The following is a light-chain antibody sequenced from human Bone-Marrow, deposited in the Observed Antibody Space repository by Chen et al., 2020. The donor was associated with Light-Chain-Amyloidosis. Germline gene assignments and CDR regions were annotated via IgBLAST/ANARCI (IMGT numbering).Light chain of an antibody. CDR1: TSNTGNNY. Sequence: QAVLTQPPSVSAGPGQNVTHSCSGSTSNTGNNYLSWFHHLPGTAPKLLIYDNKGRPAGISDRFAGSKSATSAALGISGLRTGDEADYYCGTWDSSLSAAVFGGGTKVTVL. J-gene: IGLJ2*01. CDR3: GTWDSSLSAAV. CDR2: DNK. V-gene: IGLV1-51*01.